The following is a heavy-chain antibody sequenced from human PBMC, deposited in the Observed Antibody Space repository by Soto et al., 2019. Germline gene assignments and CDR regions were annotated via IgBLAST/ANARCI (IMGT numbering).Heavy chain of an antibody. V-gene: IGHV1-69*13. CDR3: ARSPYYFDSSGEKNNWFDP. J-gene: IGHJ5*02. D-gene: IGHD3-22*01. CDR1: GGTFSSYA. CDR2: IIPILGTA. Sequence: SVKVSCKASGGTFSSYAISWVRQAPGQGLEWMGGIIPILGTANYAQKFQGRVTITADESTSTAYMELSSLRSEDTAVYYCARSPYYFDSSGEKNNWFDPWGQGTLVTVSS.